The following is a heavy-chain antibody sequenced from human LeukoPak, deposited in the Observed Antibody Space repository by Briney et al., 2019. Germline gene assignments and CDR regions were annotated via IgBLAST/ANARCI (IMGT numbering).Heavy chain of an antibody. V-gene: IGHV4-39*01. CDR2: IYYSGST. J-gene: IGHJ4*02. CDR1: GGSISSSSYY. D-gene: IGHD3-22*01. Sequence: PSETLSLTCTVSGGSISSSSYYWGWIRQPPGKGLEWIGSIYYSGSTYYNPSLKSRVTISVDTSKNQFSLKLSSVTAADTAVYYCARSGVHYDSSGYPDYWGQGTLVTVSS. CDR3: ARSGVHYDSSGYPDY.